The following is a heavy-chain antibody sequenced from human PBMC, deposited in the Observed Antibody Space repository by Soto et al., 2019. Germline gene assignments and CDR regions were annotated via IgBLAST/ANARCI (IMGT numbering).Heavy chain of an antibody. Sequence: SETLSLTCTVSGDSVRSDSYYWSWIRQPPGKRLEWIGYIYHNGSTSYNPSLQSRVTMSINTPKNQFSLKLASVTAADTAIYYCAREGGVLRLSNWLDPWGQGTLVTV. V-gene: IGHV4-61*01. D-gene: IGHD3-3*01. J-gene: IGHJ5*02. CDR1: GDSVRSDSYY. CDR2: IYHNGST. CDR3: AREGGVLRLSNWLDP.